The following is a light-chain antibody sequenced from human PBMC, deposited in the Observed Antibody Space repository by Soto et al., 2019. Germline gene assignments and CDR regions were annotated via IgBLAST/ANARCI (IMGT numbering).Light chain of an antibody. CDR3: RLCNIYLFT. CDR1: QCISSA. CDR2: DAS. Sequence: AIQLTQSPSSLSASVGDRVTITCRASQCISSALAWYQQKPGKAPKLLIYDASSLESGVPSRFSRSGSGTDFTIPMSRLQPEDFANYYCRLCNIYLFTFGPGTKVDI. J-gene: IGKJ3*01. V-gene: IGKV1-13*02.